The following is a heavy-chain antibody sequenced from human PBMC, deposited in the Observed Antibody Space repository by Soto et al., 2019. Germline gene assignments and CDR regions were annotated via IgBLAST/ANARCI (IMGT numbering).Heavy chain of an antibody. CDR3: AKEDYGDFIPPVGSDY. V-gene: IGHV3-23*01. CDR1: GFPFSSYA. D-gene: IGHD4-17*01. CDR2: ISGSGGST. Sequence: GGSQRLSCAASGFPFSSYAMSWVRQAPGKGLEWVSAISGSGGSTYYADSVKGRFTISRDNSKNTLYLQMNSLRAEDTAVYYCAKEDYGDFIPPVGSDYWGQGTLVTVSS. J-gene: IGHJ4*02.